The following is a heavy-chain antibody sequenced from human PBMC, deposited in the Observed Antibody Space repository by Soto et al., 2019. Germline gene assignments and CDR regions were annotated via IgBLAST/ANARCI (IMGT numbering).Heavy chain of an antibody. Sequence: GASLRLSCAASGFTFSNFAMSCVRQAPGKGLEWVSAISGGGGNTDYADSVKGRFTISRDNSKNTLYLPMNSLRADDTAVYYCAKGLWFGESYGLSDYWGQGTLVNVS. CDR1: GFTFSNFA. J-gene: IGHJ4*02. V-gene: IGHV3-23*01. CDR2: ISGGGGNT. CDR3: AKGLWFGESYGLSDY. D-gene: IGHD3-10*01.